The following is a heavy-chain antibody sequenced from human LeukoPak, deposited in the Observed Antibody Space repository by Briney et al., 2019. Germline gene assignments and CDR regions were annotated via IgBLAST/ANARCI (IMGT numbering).Heavy chain of an antibody. J-gene: IGHJ5*02. D-gene: IGHD1-1*01. CDR3: ARAAYFWNH. CDR2: IYSDGST. CDR1: GFTVNSNC. Sequence: PGGSLRLSCVASGFTVNSNCMSWVRQAPGKGLDWVSVIYSDGSTYYSDSVKGRFTISRDSSKNTLYLQMNSLRVEDTAVYYCARAAYFWNHWGQGTQVTVSS. V-gene: IGHV3-53*01.